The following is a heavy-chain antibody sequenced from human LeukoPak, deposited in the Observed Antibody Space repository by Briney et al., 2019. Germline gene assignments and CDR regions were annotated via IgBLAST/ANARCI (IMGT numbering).Heavy chain of an antibody. CDR2: ISGSGGST. J-gene: IGHJ4*02. D-gene: IGHD3-10*01. V-gene: IGHV3-23*01. CDR1: GFAFSSYA. Sequence: GGSLRLSCAASGFAFSSYAMSWVRQAPGKGLEWVSAISGSGGSTYYADSVKGRFTISKDNSKNTLYLQMNSLRAEDTAVYYCAKAGSGGYYPQDYWGQGTLVTVSS. CDR3: AKAGSGGYYPQDY.